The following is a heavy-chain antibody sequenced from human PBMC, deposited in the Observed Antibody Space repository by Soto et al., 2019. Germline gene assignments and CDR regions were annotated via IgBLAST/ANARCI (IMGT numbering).Heavy chain of an antibody. J-gene: IGHJ5*02. Sequence: SVKVSCKASGYTFSSYAISWVRQAPGQGLEWMGGIIPIFCTANYAQKFQGRVTITADESTSTAYMELSSLRSEDTAVYYCARVRSGYCSSTSCRQREYNWFDPWGQGTLVTVSS. CDR1: GYTFSSYA. CDR3: ARVRSGYCSSTSCRQREYNWFDP. V-gene: IGHV1-69*13. D-gene: IGHD2-2*01. CDR2: IIPIFCTA.